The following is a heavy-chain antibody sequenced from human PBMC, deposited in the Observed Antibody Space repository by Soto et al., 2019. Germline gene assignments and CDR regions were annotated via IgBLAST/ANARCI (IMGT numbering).Heavy chain of an antibody. CDR1: GGSFSGYY. Sequence: SETLSLTCAVYGGSFSGYYWSWIRQPPGKGLEWIGEINHSGSTNYNPSLKSRVTISVDTSKNQFSLKLSSVTAADTAVYYCARYKRITMVRARYGMDVWGQGTTVPVSS. CDR3: ARYKRITMVRARYGMDV. J-gene: IGHJ6*02. D-gene: IGHD3-10*01. CDR2: INHSGST. V-gene: IGHV4-34*01.